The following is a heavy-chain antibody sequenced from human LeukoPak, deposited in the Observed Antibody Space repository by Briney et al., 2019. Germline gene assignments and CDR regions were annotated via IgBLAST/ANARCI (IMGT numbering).Heavy chain of an antibody. D-gene: IGHD6-19*01. CDR1: EFTVSSHY. J-gene: IGHJ4*02. CDR2: LCSDGST. CDR3: ARMLAVAGIVGGDYFDS. V-gene: IGHV3-66*01. Sequence: GGSLRLSCAASEFTVSSHYMSWVRQAPGKGLEWVSVLCSDGSTYYADSVKDRFTISRDNSKNTLYLQMNSLRAEDTAVYYCARMLAVAGIVGGDYFDSWGQGTLVTVSS.